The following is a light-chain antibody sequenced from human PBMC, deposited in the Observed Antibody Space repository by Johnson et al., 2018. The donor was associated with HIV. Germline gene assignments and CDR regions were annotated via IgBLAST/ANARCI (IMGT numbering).Light chain of an antibody. CDR1: SSNIGINY. J-gene: IGLJ1*01. V-gene: IGLV1-51*01. Sequence: QSVLTQPPSVSAAPGQKVTISCSGSSSNIGINYVSWFQQLPGTAPKLLIYDNDKRPSGIPDRFSGSKSGTSATLGITGLQTVDEADYYCETWDSRLRGYYVFGSGTRLTVL. CDR3: ETWDSRLRGYYV. CDR2: DND.